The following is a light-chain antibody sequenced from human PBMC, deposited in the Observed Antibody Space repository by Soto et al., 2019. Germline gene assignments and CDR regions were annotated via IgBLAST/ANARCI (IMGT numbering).Light chain of an antibody. CDR2: DAS. V-gene: IGKV3D-20*01. Sequence: EIVLTQSPGTLSLSPGERATLPCGASQSVSFNYLAWYQQKVGLAPRLLIYDASRRATGTPDRFSGSGSGTDFTLTISRLEPEDVAVYVCQQYGSSPYTFGQGTNLEIK. CDR3: QQYGSSPYT. J-gene: IGKJ2*01. CDR1: QSVSFNY.